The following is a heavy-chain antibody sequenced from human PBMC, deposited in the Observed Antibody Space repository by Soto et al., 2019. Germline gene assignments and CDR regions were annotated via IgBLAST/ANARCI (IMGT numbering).Heavy chain of an antibody. Sequence: QLQLQESGPGLVKPSETLSLTCTVSGGSISSSSYYWGWIRQPPGKGLEWIGRIYYSGSTYYNPSLKSRVSISVDTSKNHFSLKLRSVTAADTAVYYCTREWFGELLSDYWGQGTLVTVSS. CDR3: TREWFGELLSDY. CDR1: GGSISSSSYY. CDR2: IYYSGST. J-gene: IGHJ4*02. D-gene: IGHD3-10*01. V-gene: IGHV4-39*02.